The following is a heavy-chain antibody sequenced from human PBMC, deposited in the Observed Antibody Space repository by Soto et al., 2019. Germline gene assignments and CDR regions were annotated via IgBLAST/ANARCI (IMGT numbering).Heavy chain of an antibody. V-gene: IGHV4-59*01. J-gene: IGHJ6*02. Sequence: QVQLQESGPGLVKPSETLSLTCTVSGVSISSYYWSWIRQPPGKGLEWIGYVYYSERTKHNPSLKSRVTISIDTSKNQFSLNLSAVTAADTAVYYCARVTPYGSGSYYNAGGMDVWGQGTTVTVSS. CDR2: VYYSERT. CDR1: GVSISSYY. CDR3: ARVTPYGSGSYYNAGGMDV. D-gene: IGHD3-10*01.